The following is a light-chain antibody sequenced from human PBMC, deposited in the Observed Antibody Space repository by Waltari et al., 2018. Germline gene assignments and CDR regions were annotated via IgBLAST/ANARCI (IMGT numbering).Light chain of an antibody. CDR2: LNSDGSH. CDR1: SGHSNYA. V-gene: IGLV4-69*01. J-gene: IGLJ3*02. Sequence: QLVLTQSPSASASLGASVKLTCTLSSGHSNYAIAWHQQQPEKGPRFLMNLNSDGSHSRGDGISDRCSGSSSGSERYLTISSLQSEDEADYYCQTWDTGIWVFGGGTKLTV. CDR3: QTWDTGIWV.